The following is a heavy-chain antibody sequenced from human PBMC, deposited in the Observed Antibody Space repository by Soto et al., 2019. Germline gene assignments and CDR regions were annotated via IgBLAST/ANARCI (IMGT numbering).Heavy chain of an antibody. D-gene: IGHD6-19*01. CDR2: VSHDGRNT. Sequence: VQLVESGGGVVQPGRSLRLSCAASGFTFSDYAMHWVRQAPGKGLEWVAVVSHDGRNTHYADSVKGRFTISRDSSKNTVSLEMTSLRAEDAAVYYCAKGRRQWLVTSDFNYWGQGALVTVSS. CDR1: GFTFSDYA. V-gene: IGHV3-30*18. J-gene: IGHJ4*02. CDR3: AKGRRQWLVTSDFNY.